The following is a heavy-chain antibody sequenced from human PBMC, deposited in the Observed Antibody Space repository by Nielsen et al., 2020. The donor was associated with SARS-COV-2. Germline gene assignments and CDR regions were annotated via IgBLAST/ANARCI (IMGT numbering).Heavy chain of an antibody. J-gene: IGHJ3*02. V-gene: IGHV3-21*01. CDR1: GFTFSNHD. Sequence: GESLKISCAASGFTFSNHDMNWVRQAPGKGLEWVSSISSSSSYIYYADSVKGRFTISRDNAKNSLYLQMNSLRAEDTAVYYCAIIWSGYADAFDIWGQGTMVTVSS. CDR3: AIIWSGYADAFDI. D-gene: IGHD3-3*01. CDR2: ISSSSSYI.